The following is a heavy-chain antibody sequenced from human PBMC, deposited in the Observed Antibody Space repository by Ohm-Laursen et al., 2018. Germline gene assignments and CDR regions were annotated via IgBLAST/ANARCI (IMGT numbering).Heavy chain of an antibody. CDR3: AKISRYSGSDSASRDTYYFDN. V-gene: IGHV3-23*01. CDR1: GFTFSTYA. D-gene: IGHD1-26*01. Sequence: SLRLSCAASGFTFSTYAMSWVRQAPGKGLEWVSAITGSGGSIYYADSVKGRFTISRDNFKNTLYLQMSGQRAEDTAVYFCAKISRYSGSDSASRDTYYFDNWGQGTLVTASS. CDR2: ITGSGGSI. J-gene: IGHJ4*02.